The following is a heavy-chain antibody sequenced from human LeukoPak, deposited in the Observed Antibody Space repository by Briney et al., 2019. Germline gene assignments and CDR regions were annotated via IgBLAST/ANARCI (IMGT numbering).Heavy chain of an antibody. Sequence: SETLSLTCTVSGGSISSGDYYWSWIRQPPGKGLEWIGYIYYSGSTYYNPSLKSRVTISVDMSKNQFSLKLSSVTAADTAVYYCARDPTVTRSFDYWGQGTLVTVSS. CDR1: GGSISSGDYY. CDR2: IYYSGST. J-gene: IGHJ4*02. V-gene: IGHV4-30-4*08. CDR3: ARDPTVTRSFDY. D-gene: IGHD4-17*01.